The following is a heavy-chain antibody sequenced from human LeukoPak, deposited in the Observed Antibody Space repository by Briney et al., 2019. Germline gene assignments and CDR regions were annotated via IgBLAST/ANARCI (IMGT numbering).Heavy chain of an antibody. CDR1: GFTFSSYG. Sequence: PGGSLRLSCAASGFTFSSYGMHWVRQAPGKGLEWVSYISSSGSTIYYADSVKGRFTISRDNAKNSLYLQMNSLRAEDTALYYCARDLYSSSWYFVSPGGYWGQGTLVTVFS. CDR3: ARDLYSSSWYFVSPGGY. CDR2: ISSSGSTI. V-gene: IGHV3-48*04. J-gene: IGHJ4*02. D-gene: IGHD6-13*01.